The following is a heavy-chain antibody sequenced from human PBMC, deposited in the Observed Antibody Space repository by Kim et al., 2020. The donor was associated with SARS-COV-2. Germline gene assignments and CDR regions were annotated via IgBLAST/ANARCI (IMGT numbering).Heavy chain of an antibody. CDR3: ARLYLVGGWLLGNWFDP. D-gene: IGHD6-19*01. Sequence: KSRVTISVDTSKNQFSLKLSSVTAADTAGYYCARLYLVGGWLLGNWFDPWGQGTLVTVSS. V-gene: IGHV4-39*01. J-gene: IGHJ5*02.